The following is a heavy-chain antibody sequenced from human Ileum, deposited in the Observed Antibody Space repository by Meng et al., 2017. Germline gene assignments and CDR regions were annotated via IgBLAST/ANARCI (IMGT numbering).Heavy chain of an antibody. Sequence: QGQLVQCGAGVEKPGASVTVSCKASGYTFSSYDINWVRQATGQGLEWMGWMNPNSGNTNYAQKFHGRVTMTRNTSISTAYLELSSLISEDTAIYYCAGRRPYGDYPISNYWGQGTLVTVSS. J-gene: IGHJ4*02. CDR1: GYTFSSYD. D-gene: IGHD4-17*01. CDR3: AGRRPYGDYPISNY. V-gene: IGHV1-8*01. CDR2: MNPNSGNT.